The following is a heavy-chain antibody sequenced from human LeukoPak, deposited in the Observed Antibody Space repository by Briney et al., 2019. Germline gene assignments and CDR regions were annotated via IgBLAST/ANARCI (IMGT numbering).Heavy chain of an antibody. CDR1: GFTFSSYA. Sequence: GGSLRLSCAASGFTFSSYAMSWVRQAPGKGLEWVSAISGSGGSTYYADSVKGRFTISRDNSKNTLYLQMNSLRAEDTAVYYCAKEPHRITMVRGVTASFDYWGQGTLVTVSS. CDR3: AKEPHRITMVRGVTASFDY. D-gene: IGHD3-10*01. V-gene: IGHV3-23*01. J-gene: IGHJ4*02. CDR2: ISGSGGST.